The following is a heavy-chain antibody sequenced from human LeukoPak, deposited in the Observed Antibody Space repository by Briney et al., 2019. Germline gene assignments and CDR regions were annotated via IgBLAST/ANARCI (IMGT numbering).Heavy chain of an antibody. J-gene: IGHJ4*02. V-gene: IGHV2-5*02. D-gene: IGHD1/OR15-1a*01. CDR3: AHLNYGTTIAY. CDR1: GFSLSATGMG. CDR2: IYWDDDK. Sequence: SGPTLVKPTQTLTLTCTFSGFSLSATGMGVGWIRQPPGKALEWLALIYWDDDKRYSPSLKSRLTITTDTSKNQVVLTLTNVDPVDTAPYYCAHLNYGTTIAYWGQGTLGTPSS.